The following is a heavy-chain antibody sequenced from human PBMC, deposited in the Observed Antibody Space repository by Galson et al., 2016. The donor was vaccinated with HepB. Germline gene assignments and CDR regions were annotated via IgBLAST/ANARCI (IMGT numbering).Heavy chain of an antibody. CDR1: GGSFSGY. CDR3: ARHCGGGSCYRAFKI. Sequence: ETLSLTCAVHGGSFSGYWSWIRQPPGKGLEWIGEINHSGSTNYNPSLKSRVTISVDASKNQISLKLSSMTAADTAVYYCARHCGGGSCYRAFKIWGQGTTVTVSS. D-gene: IGHD2-15*01. CDR2: INHSGST. J-gene: IGHJ3*02. V-gene: IGHV4-34*01.